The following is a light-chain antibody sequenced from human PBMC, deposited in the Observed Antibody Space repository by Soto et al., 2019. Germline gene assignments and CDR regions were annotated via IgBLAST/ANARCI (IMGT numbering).Light chain of an antibody. CDR2: GNS. J-gene: IGLJ1*01. CDR3: QSYDSSLSGSRV. V-gene: IGLV1-40*01. Sequence: KRATISCTGSSSNIGAGYDVHWYQQLPGTAPKLLIYGNSNRPSGVPDRFSGSKSGTSASLAITGLQAEDEADYYCQSYDSSLSGSRVFGTGTKVTVL. CDR1: SSNIGAGYD.